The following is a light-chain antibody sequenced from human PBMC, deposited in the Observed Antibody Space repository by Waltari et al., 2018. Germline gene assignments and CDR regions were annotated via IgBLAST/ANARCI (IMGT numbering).Light chain of an antibody. J-gene: IGLJ2*01. V-gene: IGLV2-8*01. CDR2: EVS. CDR1: SSDVGGYNL. Sequence: QSALTQPPSASGSPGQSVTISCTGTSSDVGGYNLVLWYQHHPGKAPRLIIYEVSERPSGVPDRFSGSKSGNTASLTVSGLQAEDEADYYCSLYVANNNPVFGGGTKLTVL. CDR3: SLYVANNNPV.